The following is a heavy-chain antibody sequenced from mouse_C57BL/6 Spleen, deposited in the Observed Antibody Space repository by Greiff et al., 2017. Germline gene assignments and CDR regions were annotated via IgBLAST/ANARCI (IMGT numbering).Heavy chain of an antibody. CDR2: ILPGSGST. V-gene: IGHV1-9*01. CDR1: GYTFTGYW. CDR3: ARGATVVDYYAMDY. D-gene: IGHD1-1*01. Sequence: VQLQQSGAELMQPGASVKLSCKASGYTFTGYWIEWVKQRPGHGLEWIGEILPGSGSTNYNEKFKGKATFTADTSANTAYMQLNSLTTEYSAIYYCARGATVVDYYAMDYWGQGTSVTVSS. J-gene: IGHJ4*01.